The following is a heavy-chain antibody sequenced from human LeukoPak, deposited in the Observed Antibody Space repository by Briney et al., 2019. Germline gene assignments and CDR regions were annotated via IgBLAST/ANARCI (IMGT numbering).Heavy chain of an antibody. D-gene: IGHD3-22*01. Sequence: GGSLRLSCEASGFTFSHIGMAWVRQAPGKGLEWVSSIHPNGVNTHYADSVRGRFTISRDNSKNTLFLQMNSLRVEDTATYYCAKALYDSPLTGDPWGQGTLVTVPS. J-gene: IGHJ5*02. V-gene: IGHV3-23*01. CDR3: AKALYDSPLTGDP. CDR2: IHPNGVNT. CDR1: GFTFSHIG.